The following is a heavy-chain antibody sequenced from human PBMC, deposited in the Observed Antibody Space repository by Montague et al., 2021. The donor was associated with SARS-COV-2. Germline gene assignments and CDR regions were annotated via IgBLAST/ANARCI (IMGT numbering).Heavy chain of an antibody. CDR1: GYSISSCYY. D-gene: IGHD5-12*01. V-gene: IGHV4-38-2*02. CDR3: ARDGYTCLHLCSWFDP. J-gene: IGHJ5*02. Sequence: SETLSLTCTVSGYSISSCYYWGWIRQPPGKGLEWIGDIYLGGSTYYNPSLNSRVTISVDTSKNQFSLKLSSVTAADTAVYYCARDGYTCLHLCSWFDPWGQGTLVTVSS. CDR2: IYLGGST.